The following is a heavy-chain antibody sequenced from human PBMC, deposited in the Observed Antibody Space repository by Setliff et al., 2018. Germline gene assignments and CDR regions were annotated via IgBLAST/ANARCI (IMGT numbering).Heavy chain of an antibody. V-gene: IGHV3-7*01. J-gene: IGHJ3*02. D-gene: IGHD3-22*01. Sequence: PSETLSLTCTVSGGSISSYYWSWIRQPAGKGLEWVADIKQDGSTKYYLDSVKGRFTISRDNAKRSLYLQMNGLRADDTGVYYCVRDDADNYDAFDNWGQGTLVTVSS. CDR1: GGSISSYY. CDR2: IKQDGSTK. CDR3: VRDDADNYDAFDN.